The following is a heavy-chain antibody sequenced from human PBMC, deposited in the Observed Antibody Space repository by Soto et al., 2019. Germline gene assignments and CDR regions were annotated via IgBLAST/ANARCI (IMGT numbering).Heavy chain of an antibody. Sequence: QVQLVESGGGVVQPGRSLRLSCAASGFTFSSYGMHWVRQAPGKGLEWVAVISYDGSNKYYADSVKGRFTISRDNSKNTLYLQMNSLRAEDTAVYYCASRTTYCSSTSCYGGDWYFDLWGRGTLVTVSS. CDR3: ASRTTYCSSTSCYGGDWYFDL. CDR1: GFTFSSYG. D-gene: IGHD2-2*01. V-gene: IGHV3-30*03. J-gene: IGHJ2*01. CDR2: ISYDGSNK.